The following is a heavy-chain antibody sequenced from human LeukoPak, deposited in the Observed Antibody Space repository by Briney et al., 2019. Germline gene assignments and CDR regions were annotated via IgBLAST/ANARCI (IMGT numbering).Heavy chain of an antibody. CDR1: GGSFSGYY. CDR3: AGSLGISSIDY. J-gene: IGHJ4*02. Sequence: SETLSLTCAVYGGSFSGYYWSWIRQPPGKGLEWIGEINHGGSTNYNPSLKSRVTISVDTSKNQFSLKLSSVTAADTAVYYCAGSLGISSIDYWGQGTLVTVSS. D-gene: IGHD1-26*01. V-gene: IGHV4-34*01. CDR2: INHGGST.